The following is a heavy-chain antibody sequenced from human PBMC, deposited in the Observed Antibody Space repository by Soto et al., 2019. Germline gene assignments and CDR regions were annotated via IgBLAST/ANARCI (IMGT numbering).Heavy chain of an antibody. Sequence: SETLSLTCTVSGGSISSGGYHWSWIRQHPGKGLEWIGYIYYSGSTYYNPSLKSRVTISVDTSRNQFSLKLSSVTAADTAVYYCARGKNWFDPWGQGTLVTVSS. V-gene: IGHV4-31*03. CDR1: GGSISSGGYH. CDR2: IYYSGST. CDR3: ARGKNWFDP. J-gene: IGHJ5*02.